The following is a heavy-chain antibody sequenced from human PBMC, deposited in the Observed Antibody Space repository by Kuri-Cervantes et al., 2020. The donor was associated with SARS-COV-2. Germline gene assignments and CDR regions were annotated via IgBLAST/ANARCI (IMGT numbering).Heavy chain of an antibody. V-gene: IGHV3-30*04. CDR1: GFTFSSYA. D-gene: IGHD6-13*01. CDR3: ARGKQQLVPHYFDY. CDR2: ISYDGSNK. J-gene: IGHJ4*02. Sequence: GGSLRLSCAASGFTFSSYAVHWVRQAPGKGLEWVAVISYDGSNKYYADSVKGRFTISRDNSKNTLYLQMNSLRAEDTAVYYCARGKQQLVPHYFDYWGQGTLVTVSS.